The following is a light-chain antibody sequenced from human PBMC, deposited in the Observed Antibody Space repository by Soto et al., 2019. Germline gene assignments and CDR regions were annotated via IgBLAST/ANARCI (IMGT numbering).Light chain of an antibody. CDR2: DAS. CDR1: QDISNY. CDR3: QQYDNLPTWT. J-gene: IGKJ1*01. V-gene: IGKV1-33*01. Sequence: DIQMTQSPSSLSASVGDRVTNTCQAIQDISNYLNWYQQKPGKAPKLLIYDASNLETGVPSRISGSGSETDFTFTISSLQPEDIATYYCQQYDNLPTWTFGQGTKVDIK.